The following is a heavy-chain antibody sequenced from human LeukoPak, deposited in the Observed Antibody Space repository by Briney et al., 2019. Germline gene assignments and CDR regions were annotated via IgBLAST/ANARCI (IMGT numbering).Heavy chain of an antibody. D-gene: IGHD2-2*02. J-gene: IGHJ5*02. CDR3: ARALHCSSTSCYIPNWFDP. CDR1: GFTFSSYW. V-gene: IGHV3-74*01. Sequence: PGGSLRLXCAASGFTFSSYWMHWVRQAPGKGLVWVSRINSDGSSTSYADSVKGRFTISRDNAKNTLYLQMNSLRAEDTAVYYCARALHCSSTSCYIPNWFDPWGQGTLVTVSS. CDR2: INSDGSST.